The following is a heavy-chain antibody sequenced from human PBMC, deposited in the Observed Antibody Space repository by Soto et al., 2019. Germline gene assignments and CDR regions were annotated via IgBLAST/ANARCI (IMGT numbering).Heavy chain of an antibody. Sequence: ASVKVSCKASGYTFTGYYMHWVRQAPGQGLEWMGWINPNSGGTNYAQKFQGRVTMTMDTSISTAYMELSRLRSDDTAVYYCARDKLGVAAPYLKHYGMDVWGQGTTVTVSS. CDR2: INPNSGGT. V-gene: IGHV1-2*02. J-gene: IGHJ6*02. CDR1: GYTFTGYY. D-gene: IGHD6-13*01. CDR3: ARDKLGVAAPYLKHYGMDV.